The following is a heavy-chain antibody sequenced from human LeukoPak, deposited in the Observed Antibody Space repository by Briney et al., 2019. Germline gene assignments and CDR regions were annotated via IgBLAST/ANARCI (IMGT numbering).Heavy chain of an antibody. CDR1: GFTFSSYA. Sequence: GGSLRLSRAASGFTFSSYAMSWVRQAPGKGLEWVSAISGSGGSTYYADSVKGRFTICRDNSKNTLYLQMNSLRAEDTAVYYCAKDSYGGNYYYYYGMDVWGQGTTVTVSS. CDR3: AKDSYGGNYYYYYGMDV. J-gene: IGHJ6*02. V-gene: IGHV3-23*01. D-gene: IGHD4-23*01. CDR2: ISGSGGST.